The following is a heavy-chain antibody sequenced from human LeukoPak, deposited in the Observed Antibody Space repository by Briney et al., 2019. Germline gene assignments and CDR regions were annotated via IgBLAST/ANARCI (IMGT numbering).Heavy chain of an antibody. V-gene: IGHV1-69*05. CDR3: ARGQKLTGTTFAPYDAFDI. D-gene: IGHD1-20*01. CDR1: GGTFSSYA. Sequence: ASVKVSCKASGGTFSSYAISWVRQAPGQGLEWMGGIIPIFGTANDAQKFQGRVTITTDESTSTAYMELSSLRSEDTAVYYCARGQKLTGTTFAPYDAFDIWGQGTMVTVSS. CDR2: IIPIFGTA. J-gene: IGHJ3*02.